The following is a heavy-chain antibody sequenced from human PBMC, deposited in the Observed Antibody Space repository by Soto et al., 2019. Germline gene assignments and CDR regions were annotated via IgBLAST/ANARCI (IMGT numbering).Heavy chain of an antibody. J-gene: IGHJ4*02. CDR1: GFTFSDHY. CDR2: ISGSGTSM. Sequence: GGSLRLSCAASGFTFSDHYMSWIRQAPGKGPEWVSYISGSGTSMYYADSVKGRFTISRDNSKNTLYLQMNSLRAEDTAVYYCTVVAADGLDYWGQGTLVTVSS. D-gene: IGHD2-15*01. CDR3: TVVAADGLDY. V-gene: IGHV3-11*04.